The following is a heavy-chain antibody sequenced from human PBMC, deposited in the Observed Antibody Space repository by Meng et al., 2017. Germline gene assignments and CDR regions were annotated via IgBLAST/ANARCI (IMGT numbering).Heavy chain of an antibody. CDR2: IIPIFGTA. CDR1: GGTFSSYA. V-gene: IGHV1-69*05. CDR3: ARERSSGCCTYYFDY. D-gene: IGHD6-19*01. Sequence: SVKVSCKASGGTFSSYAISWVRQAPGQGLEWMGGIIPIFGTANYAQKFQGRVTITTDESTSTAYMELSSLRSEDTAAYYCARERSSGCCTYYFDYWGQGTLVTVSS. J-gene: IGHJ4*02.